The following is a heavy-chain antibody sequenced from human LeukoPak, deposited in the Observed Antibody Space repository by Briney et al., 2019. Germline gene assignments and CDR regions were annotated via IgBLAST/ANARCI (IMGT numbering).Heavy chain of an antibody. V-gene: IGHV3-30*18. CDR2: ISSDERNE. CDR3: AKPVGGYYFDY. D-gene: IGHD4-23*01. J-gene: IGHJ4*02. Sequence: GGSLRLSCAASGFTFSNYGMHWVRQAPGKGLEWVAIISSDERNEYYADSVKGRFTISRDNSNNILYLQMNSLRVEDTAVYYCAKPVGGYYFDYWGQGTLVTVSS. CDR1: GFTFSNYG.